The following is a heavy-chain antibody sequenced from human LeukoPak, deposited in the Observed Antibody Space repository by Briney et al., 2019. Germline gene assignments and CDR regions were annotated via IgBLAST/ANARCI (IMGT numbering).Heavy chain of an antibody. D-gene: IGHD3-22*01. Sequence: PGGSLRLSCAASGFTFSSYSMNWVRQAPGKGLEWVSSISSSSSYIYYADSVKGRFTISRDNAKNSLYLQMNSLRAEDTAVYYCARDPEGYYYDSSGYRAHYFDYWGQGTLVTVSS. J-gene: IGHJ4*02. CDR1: GFTFSSYS. CDR3: ARDPEGYYYDSSGYRAHYFDY. V-gene: IGHV3-21*01. CDR2: ISSSSSYI.